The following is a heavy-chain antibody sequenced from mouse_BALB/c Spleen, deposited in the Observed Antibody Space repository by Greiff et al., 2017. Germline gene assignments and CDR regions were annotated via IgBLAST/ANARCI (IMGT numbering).Heavy chain of an antibody. CDR2: ISCYNGAT. V-gene: IGHV1S34*01. CDR3: AREKIITTVPWFAY. CDR1: GYSFTGYY. J-gene: IGHJ3*01. Sequence: LVKTGASVKISCKASGYSFTGYYMHWVKQSHGKSLEWIGYISCYNGATSYNQKFKGKATFTVDTSSSTAYMQFNSLTSEDSAVYYCAREKIITTVPWFAYWGQGTLVTVSA. D-gene: IGHD1-1*01.